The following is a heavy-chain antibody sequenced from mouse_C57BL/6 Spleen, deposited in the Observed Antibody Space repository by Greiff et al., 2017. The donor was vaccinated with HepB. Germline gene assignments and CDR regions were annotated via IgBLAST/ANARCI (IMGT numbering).Heavy chain of an antibody. Sequence: EVQGVESGGGLVQPKGSLKLSCAASGFSFNTYAMNWVRQAPGKGLEWVARIRSKSNNYATYYADSVKDRFTISRDDSESMLYLQMNNLKTEDTAMYYCVRQTGHYAMDYWGQGTSVTVSS. CDR1: GFSFNTYA. CDR2: IRSKSNNYAT. D-gene: IGHD3-2*01. J-gene: IGHJ4*01. CDR3: VRQTGHYAMDY. V-gene: IGHV10-1*01.